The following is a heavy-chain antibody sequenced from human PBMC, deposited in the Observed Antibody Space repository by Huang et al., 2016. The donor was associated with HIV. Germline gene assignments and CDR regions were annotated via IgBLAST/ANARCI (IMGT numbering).Heavy chain of an antibody. J-gene: IGHJ4*02. Sequence: QVQLLESGGGVVRPGGSLRLSCAASGFSFGSHAMHWVRQAPGKGLEWVAFIRYDGSNENYVDSVKGRFTISRDNSKNSLSLQMNSLRVDDTAMYYCAKGAGGVYDYADYWGQGTLVTVS. D-gene: IGHD2-8*01. CDR1: GFSFGSHA. CDR3: AKGAGGVYDYADY. V-gene: IGHV3-30*02. CDR2: IRYDGSNE.